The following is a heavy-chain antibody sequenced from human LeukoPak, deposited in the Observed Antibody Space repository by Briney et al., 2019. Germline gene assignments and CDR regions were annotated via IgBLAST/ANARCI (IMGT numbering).Heavy chain of an antibody. J-gene: IGHJ6*03. Sequence: GGSLRLSCVASGFSLEDYAMHWVRQAPGKGLEWVSGISRNSGVTGYADSVRGRFTIYRDNAKNSLYLQMHSLRVEDTALYYCAKDRGISPNYYMGVWGKGTTVTVSS. CDR3: AKDRGISPNYYMGV. D-gene: IGHD1-26*01. V-gene: IGHV3-9*01. CDR2: ISRNSGVT. CDR1: GFSLEDYA.